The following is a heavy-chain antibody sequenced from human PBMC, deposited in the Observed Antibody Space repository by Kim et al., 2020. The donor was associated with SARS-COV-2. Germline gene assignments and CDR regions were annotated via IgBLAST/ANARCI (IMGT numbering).Heavy chain of an antibody. J-gene: IGHJ4*02. CDR2: IIAVNGNT. Sequence: ASVKVSCKASGYTFTSYAMHWVRQAPGQRLEWMGWIIAVNGNTKYSQKFQGRVTITMDTSASTAYMELSSLRSEDTAVYYCARASSSGWYVDCDYWGQGTLVTVSS. CDR3: ARASSSGWYVDCDY. V-gene: IGHV1-3*01. D-gene: IGHD6-19*01. CDR1: GYTFTSYA.